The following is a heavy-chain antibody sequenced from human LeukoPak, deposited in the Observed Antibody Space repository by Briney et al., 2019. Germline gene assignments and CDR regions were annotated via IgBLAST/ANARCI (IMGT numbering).Heavy chain of an antibody. Sequence: SETLSLTCTVSGGSISSYYWGWIRQPPGKGLEWTGYIYYSGSTNYNPSLKSRVTISVDTSKNQFSLKLSSVTAADTAVYYCARDYYGSGSYRFDPWGQGILVTVSS. D-gene: IGHD3-10*01. CDR3: ARDYYGSGSYRFDP. CDR2: IYYSGST. J-gene: IGHJ5*02. V-gene: IGHV4-59*01. CDR1: GGSISSYY.